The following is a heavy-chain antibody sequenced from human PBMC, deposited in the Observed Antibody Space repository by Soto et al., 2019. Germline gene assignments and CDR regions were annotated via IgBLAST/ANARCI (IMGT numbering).Heavy chain of an antibody. Sequence: WGVLRLSCAASGFTFSSYAMSWVRQAPGKGLEWVSAISGSGGSTYYADSVKGRFTISRDNSKNTLYLQMNSLRAEDTAVYYCAKAPNKQRYTAMVPGAYYYGMDVWGQGTTVTVSS. CDR2: ISGSGGST. CDR3: AKAPNKQRYTAMVPGAYYYGMDV. D-gene: IGHD5-18*01. V-gene: IGHV3-23*01. CDR1: GFTFSSYA. J-gene: IGHJ6*02.